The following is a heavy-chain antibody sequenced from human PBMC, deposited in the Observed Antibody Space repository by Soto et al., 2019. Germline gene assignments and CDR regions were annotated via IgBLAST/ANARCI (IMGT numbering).Heavy chain of an antibody. CDR2: IYYSGST. V-gene: IGHV4-39*02. D-gene: IGHD3-22*01. CDR3: AREAYYYDSSGYYSAY. Sequence: SETLSLTCTVSGGSISSSSYYWGWIRQPPGKGLEWIGSIYYSGSTYYNPSLKSRVTISVDTSKNQFSLKLSSVTAADTAVYYCAREAYYYDSSGYYSAYWGQGTLVNSPQ. CDR1: GGSISSSSYY. J-gene: IGHJ4*02.